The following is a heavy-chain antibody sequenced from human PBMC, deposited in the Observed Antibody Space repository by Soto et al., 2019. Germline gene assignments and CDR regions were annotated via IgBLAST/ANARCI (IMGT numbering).Heavy chain of an antibody. Sequence: SQTLSLTCAISGDSVSSNSAAWNWIRQSPSRGFEWLGRTYYRSKWYNDYAVSVKSRITINPDTSKNQFSLQLNSVTPEDTAVYYCARAAAAGTNYYYYGMDVWGQGTTVTVSS. V-gene: IGHV6-1*01. CDR3: ARAAAAGTNYYYYGMDV. D-gene: IGHD6-13*01. CDR2: TYYRSKWYN. J-gene: IGHJ6*02. CDR1: GDSVSSNSAA.